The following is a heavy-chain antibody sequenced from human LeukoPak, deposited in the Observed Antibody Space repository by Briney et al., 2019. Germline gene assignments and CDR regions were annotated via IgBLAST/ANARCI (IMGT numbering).Heavy chain of an antibody. V-gene: IGHV1-46*01. CDR2: INPSGGST. J-gene: IGHJ4*02. CDR3: ARDPTSGDSSGYYYGFFDY. Sequence: RRASVKVSCRASGYTFTSYYMHWVRQAPGQGLEWMGIINPSGGSTSYAQKFQGRVTMTRDMSTSTVYMELSSLRSEDTAVYYCARDPTSGDSSGYYYGFFDYWGQGTLVTVSS. CDR1: GYTFTSYY. D-gene: IGHD3-22*01.